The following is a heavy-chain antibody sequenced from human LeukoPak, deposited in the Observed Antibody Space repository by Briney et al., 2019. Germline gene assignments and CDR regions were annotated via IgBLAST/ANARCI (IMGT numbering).Heavy chain of an antibody. Sequence: GGSLRLSCAASGFTFSTYWMHWVRQIPGKGLVWLSGIHYDGTYTTYVDSVRGRFTISRDNTKSTLYLQMNSLRADDTAVYYCARGAEGHNYGELDSWGQGTLVTVSS. J-gene: IGHJ5*01. CDR3: ARGAEGHNYGELDS. V-gene: IGHV3-74*01. CDR2: IHYDGTYT. D-gene: IGHD5-18*01. CDR1: GFTFSTYW.